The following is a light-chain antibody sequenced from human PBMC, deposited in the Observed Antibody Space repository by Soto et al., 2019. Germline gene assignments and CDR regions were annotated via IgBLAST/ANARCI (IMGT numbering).Light chain of an antibody. CDR2: DVD. CDR1: SSDVGGYNY. V-gene: IGLV2-11*01. Sequence: QSVLTQPRSVSGSPGQSVTISCTGTSSDVGGYNYVSWYQHHTGKAPKLMIYDVDKRPSGVPGRFSGSKSGNTASLTISRLQAEDEADYYCCSNAGSYPFVFGTGTKVTVL. J-gene: IGLJ1*01. CDR3: CSNAGSYPFV.